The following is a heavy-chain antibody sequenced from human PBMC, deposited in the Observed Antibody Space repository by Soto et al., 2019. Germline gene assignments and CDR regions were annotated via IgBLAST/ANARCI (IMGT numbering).Heavy chain of an antibody. D-gene: IGHD1-26*01. CDR3: ARGLGSRKNWFDS. CDR2: INHSGST. Sequence: SETLSLTCAVYGGTFSDYYWSWIRQPPGKGLEWIGEINHSGSTNSNPSLKSRVTISVDTSKNQFSLKLTSLTAADTAVFYCARGLGSRKNWFDSWGQGTLVT. CDR1: GGTFSDYY. V-gene: IGHV4-34*01. J-gene: IGHJ5*01.